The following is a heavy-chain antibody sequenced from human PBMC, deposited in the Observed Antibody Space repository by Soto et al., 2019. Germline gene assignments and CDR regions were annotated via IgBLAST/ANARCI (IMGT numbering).Heavy chain of an antibody. J-gene: IGHJ6*02. Sequence: QVPLVQSGAEVKKPGASVKVSCKASGYTFTSYGITWVRQDPGQGLEWMGWISAYNGNTNYAQKLQGRVTMTTDTSTSTAYMELRSLRSDDTDVYYCARAGGIAAAGYYYYGMDVWGQGTTVTVSS. D-gene: IGHD6-13*01. CDR2: ISAYNGNT. CDR3: ARAGGIAAAGYYYYGMDV. CDR1: GYTFTSYG. V-gene: IGHV1-18*01.